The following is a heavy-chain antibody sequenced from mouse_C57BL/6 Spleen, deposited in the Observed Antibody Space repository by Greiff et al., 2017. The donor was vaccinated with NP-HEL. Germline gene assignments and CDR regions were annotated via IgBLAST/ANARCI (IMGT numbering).Heavy chain of an antibody. J-gene: IGHJ2*01. CDR2: ISYDGSN. CDR1: GYSITSGYY. CDR3: ARGSTGYFDY. V-gene: IGHV3-6*01. D-gene: IGHD1-1*01. Sequence: LQESGPGLVKPSQSLSLTCSVTGYSITSGYYWNWIRQFPGNKLEWMGYISYDGSNNYNPSLKNRISITRDTSKNQFFLKLNSVTTEDTATYYCARGSTGYFDYWGQGTTLTVSS.